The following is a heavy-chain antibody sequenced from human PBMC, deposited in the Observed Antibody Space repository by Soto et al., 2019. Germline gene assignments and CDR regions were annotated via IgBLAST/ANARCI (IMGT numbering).Heavy chain of an antibody. V-gene: IGHV3-30-3*01. CDR1: GLTFSLSA. D-gene: IGHD2-21*02. CDR3: AGGDGTVEEYCGPDCFTY. Sequence: QVQLVESGGGVIQPGRSLRLSCAASGLTFSLSAMHWVRQAPGKGLEWVAVISYDAIHQFYADSVRGRFSISRDNSKNTLFLQMISLSVEDTSVYYCAGGDGTVEEYCGPDCFTYWCQGTLVTVS. J-gene: IGHJ4*02. CDR2: ISYDAIHQ.